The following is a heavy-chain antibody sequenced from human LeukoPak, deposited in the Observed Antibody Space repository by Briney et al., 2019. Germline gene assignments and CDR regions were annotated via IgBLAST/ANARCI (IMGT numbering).Heavy chain of an antibody. V-gene: IGHV3-30*02. D-gene: IGHD3-22*01. CDR2: IRYDGSNK. J-gene: IGHJ4*02. CDR1: GLTFSSYG. CDR3: ANGGSGYYSLDY. Sequence: GGSLRLSCAASGLTFSSYGMHWVRQAPGKGLEWVAFIRYDGSNKYYADSVKGRFTISRDNSKNTLYLQMNSLRAEDTAVYYCANGGSGYYSLDYWGQGTLVTVSS.